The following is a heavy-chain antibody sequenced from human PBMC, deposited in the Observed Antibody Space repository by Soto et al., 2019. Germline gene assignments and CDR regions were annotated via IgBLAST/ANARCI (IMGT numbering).Heavy chain of an antibody. Sequence: PGGSLRLSCATSGFTFSDYAMHWVRQAPGQGLEWVAAISFDGSNTYYADSLTGRFTISRDPSKNTLYLDMNSLRPEDTAVYYCAKIRMVTAMFLMDVWGQGTTVTVSS. J-gene: IGHJ6*02. CDR1: GFTFSDYA. D-gene: IGHD2-21*02. V-gene: IGHV3-30*18. CDR3: AKIRMVTAMFLMDV. CDR2: ISFDGSNT.